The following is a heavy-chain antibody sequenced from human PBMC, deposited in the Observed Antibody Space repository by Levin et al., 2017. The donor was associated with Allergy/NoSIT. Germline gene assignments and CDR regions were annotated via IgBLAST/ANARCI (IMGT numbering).Heavy chain of an antibody. CDR1: GGSFSGYY. CDR3: ARAPVLHYDFWSGYQDVPGAFDI. J-gene: IGHJ3*02. Sequence: PSETLSLTCAVYGGSFSGYYWSWIRQPPGKGLEWIGEINHSGSTNYNPSLKSRVTISVDTSKNQFSLKLSSVTAADTAVYYCARAPVLHYDFWSGYQDVPGAFDIWGQGTMVTVSS. CDR2: INHSGST. D-gene: IGHD3-3*01. V-gene: IGHV4-34*01.